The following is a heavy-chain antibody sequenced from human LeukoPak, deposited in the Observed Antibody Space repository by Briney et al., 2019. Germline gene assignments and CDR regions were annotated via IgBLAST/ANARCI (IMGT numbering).Heavy chain of an antibody. D-gene: IGHD6-19*01. Sequence: GESLKISCKGSGYSFTSYWIGWVRQMPGKGLEWMGITYPADSNTRYSPSFQGQVTISADKSIGTAYLQWSSLKASDTAMYYCARRRAVAGIYYFDYWGQGSLVTVSS. CDR3: ARRRAVAGIYYFDY. CDR2: TYPADSNT. CDR1: GYSFTSYW. J-gene: IGHJ4*02. V-gene: IGHV5-51*01.